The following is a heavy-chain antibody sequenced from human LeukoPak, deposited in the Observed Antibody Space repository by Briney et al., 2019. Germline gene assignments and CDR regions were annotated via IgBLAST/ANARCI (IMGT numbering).Heavy chain of an antibody. CDR1: GFTFSSYS. J-gene: IGHJ4*02. CDR2: ISGSSSYI. Sequence: GGSLRLSCAASGFTFSSYSMNWVRQAPGKGLEWVSSISGSSSYIYYADSVKGRFTISRDNAKNSLYLQMNSLRAEDTAVYYCAREYCLDYWGQGTLVTVSS. D-gene: IGHD2-15*01. CDR3: AREYCLDY. V-gene: IGHV3-21*01.